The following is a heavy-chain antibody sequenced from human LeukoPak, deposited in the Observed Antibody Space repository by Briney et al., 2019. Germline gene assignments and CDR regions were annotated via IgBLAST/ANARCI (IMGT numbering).Heavy chain of an antibody. J-gene: IGHJ5*02. Sequence: SSETLSLTCAVYGGSFSGYYWSWIRQPPGKGLEWIGEINHSGSTNYNPSLKSRVTISVDTSKNQFSLKLSSVTAADTAVYYCARHSLAWGEVWFDPWGQGTLVTVSS. CDR2: INHSGST. D-gene: IGHD7-27*01. V-gene: IGHV4-34*01. CDR1: GGSFSGYY. CDR3: ARHSLAWGEVWFDP.